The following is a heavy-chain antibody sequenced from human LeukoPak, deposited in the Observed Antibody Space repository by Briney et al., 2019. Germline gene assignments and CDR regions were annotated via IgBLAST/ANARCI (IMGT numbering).Heavy chain of an antibody. Sequence: SETLSLTCSVSGGSISSYYWSWIRQPPGKRLEWIGYIYYTGTTNYNPSLKSRVTISVDTSKNQFSLSLISVTAADTAVYYCAREEDCSGGICYLGNAFDIWGQGTMVTVSS. D-gene: IGHD2-15*01. CDR2: IYYTGTT. J-gene: IGHJ3*02. CDR3: AREEDCSGGICYLGNAFDI. V-gene: IGHV4-59*12. CDR1: GGSISSYY.